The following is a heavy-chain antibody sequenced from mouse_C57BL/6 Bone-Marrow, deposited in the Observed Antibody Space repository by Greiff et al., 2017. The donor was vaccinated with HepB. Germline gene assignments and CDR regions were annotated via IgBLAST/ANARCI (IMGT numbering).Heavy chain of an antibody. Sequence: DVQLVESGPGMVKPSQSLSLTCTVTGYSITSGYDWHWIRHFPGNKLEWMGYISYSGSTNYNPSLKSRISITHDTSKNHFFLKLNSVTTEDTATYYCARGRSFYAMDYWGQGTSVTVSS. CDR3: ARGRSFYAMDY. CDR1: GYSITSGYD. J-gene: IGHJ4*01. V-gene: IGHV3-1*01. CDR2: ISYSGST.